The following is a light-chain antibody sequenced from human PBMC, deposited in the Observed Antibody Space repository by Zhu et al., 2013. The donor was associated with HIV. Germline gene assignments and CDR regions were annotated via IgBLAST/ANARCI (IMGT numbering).Light chain of an antibody. CDR1: RDIKND. V-gene: IGKV1-17*01. J-gene: IGKJ2*03. Sequence: DIQMTQSPSSLSASVGDRITITCRASRDIKNDLGWFQQKPGKAPKRLIYAAFSLQSGVSSRFSGSGSGTEFTLTISSLQADDFATYYCQQFNNYPSSFGQGTKLELK. CDR3: QQFNNYPSS. CDR2: AAF.